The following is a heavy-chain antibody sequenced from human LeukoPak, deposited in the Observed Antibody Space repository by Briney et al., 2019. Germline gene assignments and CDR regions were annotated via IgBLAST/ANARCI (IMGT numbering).Heavy chain of an antibody. J-gene: IGHJ4*02. CDR2: ISSGGGTI. CDR3: ARLIYSYGCDY. D-gene: IGHD5-18*01. CDR1: GFTFSDYY. Sequence: PGGSLRLSCAASGFTFSDYYMSWIRQAPGKGLEWVSYISSGGGTIYYADSVKGRFTFSRDNAKNSLYLQMNSLRAEDTAVYYCARLIYSYGCDYWGQGTLVTVSS. V-gene: IGHV3-11*01.